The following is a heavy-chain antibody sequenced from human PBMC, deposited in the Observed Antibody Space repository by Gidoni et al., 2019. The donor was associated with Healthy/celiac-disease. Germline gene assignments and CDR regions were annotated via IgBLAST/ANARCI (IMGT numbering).Heavy chain of an antibody. Sequence: QVQLVQSGAEVKKPGSSVKVSCKASGGTFSSYAISWVRQAPGQGLEWMGGIIPIFGTANYAQKFQGRVTITADESTSTAYMELSSLRSEDTAVYYCARSQEVTVVTPGLNPKPQEFDPWGQGTLVTVSS. D-gene: IGHD2-21*02. J-gene: IGHJ5*02. CDR1: GGTFSSYA. V-gene: IGHV1-69*01. CDR3: ARSQEVTVVTPGLNPKPQEFDP. CDR2: IIPIFGTA.